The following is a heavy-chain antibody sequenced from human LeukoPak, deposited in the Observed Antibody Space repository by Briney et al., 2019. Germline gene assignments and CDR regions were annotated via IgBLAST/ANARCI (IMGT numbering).Heavy chain of an antibody. CDR3: ARLEDYVLEY. CDR1: GVSICTYY. D-gene: IGHD4-17*01. Sequence: PSETLSLTCSVSGVSICTYYWSWVREPPGKGLEGVVYINYRGTTSYNPSLKSPVTISVDTSKNQFFLNLRSATAADTAVYYCARLEDYVLEYWGLGTLVTVSS. V-gene: IGHV4-59*08. CDR2: INYRGTT. J-gene: IGHJ4*02.